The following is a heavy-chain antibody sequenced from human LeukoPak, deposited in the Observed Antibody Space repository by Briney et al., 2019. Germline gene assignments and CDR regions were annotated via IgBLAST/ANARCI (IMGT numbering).Heavy chain of an antibody. D-gene: IGHD3-10*01. CDR1: GLSISSYY. CDR2: IYYTGST. CDR3: ARQEHYGSGSYYSPFDF. J-gene: IGHJ4*02. Sequence: SETLSLTCSVSGLSISSYYWGWIRQPPGKGLEWIGSIYYTGSTLYNPSLRSRVTISVDTSKNQFSLKLSSVTAAATAVYYCARQEHYGSGSYYSPFDFWGQGTLVTVSS. V-gene: IGHV4-39*01.